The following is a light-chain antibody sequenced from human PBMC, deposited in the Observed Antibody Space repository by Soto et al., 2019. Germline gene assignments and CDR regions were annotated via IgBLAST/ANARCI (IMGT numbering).Light chain of an antibody. CDR1: SSDVGSYNC. CDR3: SSYAGSNNFPYV. V-gene: IGLV2-8*01. CDR2: EVN. Sequence: QSVLPQPPSSSGSPGQSVTISCTGTSSDVGSYNCVSWYQQHPGKAPKLMIYEVNKRPSGVPDRFSGSKSGNTASLTVSGLQAEDEADYYCSSYAGSNNFPYVFGTGTKVTV. J-gene: IGLJ1*01.